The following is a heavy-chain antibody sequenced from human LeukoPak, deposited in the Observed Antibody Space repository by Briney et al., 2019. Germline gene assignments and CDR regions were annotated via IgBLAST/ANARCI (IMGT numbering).Heavy chain of an antibody. V-gene: IGHV1-2*02. CDR1: GYTLTGYY. J-gene: IGHJ5*02. Sequence: GASVKVSCKASGYTLTGYYMHWVRQAAGQGLEWSGWMNPNSGGTKSAQKFQGRVTMTRDTSISTAYMELSRLTSDDTAMYYCARDKLGLGELSLYDQWGQGTLVTVSS. D-gene: IGHD3-16*02. CDR2: MNPNSGGT. CDR3: ARDKLGLGELSLYDQ.